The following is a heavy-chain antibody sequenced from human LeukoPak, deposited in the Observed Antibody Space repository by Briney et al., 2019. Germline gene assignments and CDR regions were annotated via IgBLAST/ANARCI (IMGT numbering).Heavy chain of an antibody. CDR3: ARDRRSGIAAAGRTSYFDY. Sequence: PGGSLRLSCATSGFTFSSNWMSWVRHVPGKGLEWVANIKQDGSEKYYVDSVTGRFTISRDNAKNSLYLQMNSLRAEDTAVYYCARDRRSGIAAAGRTSYFDYWGQGTLVTVSS. CDR1: GFTFSSNW. V-gene: IGHV3-7*03. J-gene: IGHJ4*02. CDR2: IKQDGSEK. D-gene: IGHD6-13*01.